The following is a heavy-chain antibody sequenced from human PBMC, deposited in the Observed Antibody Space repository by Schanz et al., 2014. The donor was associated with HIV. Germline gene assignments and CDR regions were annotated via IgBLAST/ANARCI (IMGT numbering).Heavy chain of an antibody. CDR2: IIPLSGTP. D-gene: IGHD1-26*01. V-gene: IGHV1-69*06. Sequence: QVQLVQSGAEVKKPGSSVKVACKASGGTSSIYAISWVRQAPGQGLEWMGGIIPLSGTPFYAQKFQGRVTITADKSTSTVYMDLSSLRSEDTAVYYCASPLTFSGSYYQFDFWGQGTLVTVSS. CDR1: GGTSSIYA. J-gene: IGHJ4*02. CDR3: ASPLTFSGSYYQFDF.